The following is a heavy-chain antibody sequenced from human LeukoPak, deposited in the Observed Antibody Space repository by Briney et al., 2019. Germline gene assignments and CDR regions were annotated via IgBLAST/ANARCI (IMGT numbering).Heavy chain of an antibody. CDR2: ISWNSGSI. CDR3: AKDATATLYYDFWSGYIDAAMGV. D-gene: IGHD3-3*01. V-gene: IGHV3-9*01. J-gene: IGHJ6*02. CDR1: GFTFDDYA. Sequence: GRSLRLSCAASGFTFDDYAMHWVRQAPGKGLEWVSGISWNSGSIGYADSVKGRFTISRDNAKNSLYLQMNSLRAEDTALYYCAKDATATLYYDFWSGYIDAAMGVWGQGTTVTVSS.